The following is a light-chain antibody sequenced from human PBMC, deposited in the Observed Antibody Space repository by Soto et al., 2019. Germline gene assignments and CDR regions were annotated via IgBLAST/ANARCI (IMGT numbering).Light chain of an antibody. Sequence: EIVMTQSPATLSVSPGERATLSCRASQSVSSNLAWYQQKPGQAPRLLIYGASTRATGIPARFSGSGSGTDFTLTITSLQSEYFALYYCQHYNNLPFTFGPGTNVDIK. CDR2: GAS. V-gene: IGKV3D-15*01. CDR1: QSVSSN. CDR3: QHYNNLPFT. J-gene: IGKJ3*01.